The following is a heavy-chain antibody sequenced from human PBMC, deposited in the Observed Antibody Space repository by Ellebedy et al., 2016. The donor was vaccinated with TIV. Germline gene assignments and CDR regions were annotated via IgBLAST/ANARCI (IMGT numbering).Heavy chain of an antibody. CDR3: AKITSLGGNGYHDAFDI. CDR1: GFTFSSYS. J-gene: IGHJ3*02. Sequence: GESLKISXAASGFTFSSYSMNWVRQAPGKGLEWVSSISSSSSYIYYADSVKGRFTISRDNAKNSLYLQMNSLRAEDTALYYCAKITSLGGNGYHDAFDIWGQGTMVTVSS. D-gene: IGHD2-15*01. CDR2: ISSSSSYI. V-gene: IGHV3-21*04.